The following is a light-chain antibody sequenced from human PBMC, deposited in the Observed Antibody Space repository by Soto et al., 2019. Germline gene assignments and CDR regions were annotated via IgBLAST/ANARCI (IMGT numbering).Light chain of an antibody. CDR1: TPNIRNNA. CDR2: DDD. V-gene: IGLV1-36*01. J-gene: IGLJ2*01. CDR3: AAWDDSLSGVV. Sequence: QSVLTQPPSVSGAPGQTVTISCSGTTPNIRNNAVNWYQHLPGKAPKLLVYDDDLLPSGVSGRFSGDKSGTSASLAINVLQFEDEADYYCAAWDDSLSGVVFGGGTKLTVL.